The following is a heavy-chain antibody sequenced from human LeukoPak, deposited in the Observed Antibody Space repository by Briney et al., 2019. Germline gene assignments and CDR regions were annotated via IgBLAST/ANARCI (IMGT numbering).Heavy chain of an antibody. V-gene: IGHV1-24*01. D-gene: IGHD3-10*01. CDR1: GNTLSDFF. CDR2: FDPDSGRM. CDR3: ATPKAVRWYGDKIYFPAFDF. J-gene: IGHJ3*01. Sequence: ASVKVSCRISGNTLSDFFIHWVRQAPGKGPEWLGGFDPDSGRMMFAQKYQDRLTMTEHTSTDTAHMELTNLTFEDTAVIYCATPKAVRWYGDKIYFPAFDFWGQGTTVIVSS.